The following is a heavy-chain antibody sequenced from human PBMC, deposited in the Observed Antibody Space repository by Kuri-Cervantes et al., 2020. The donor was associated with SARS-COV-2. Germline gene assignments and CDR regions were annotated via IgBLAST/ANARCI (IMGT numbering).Heavy chain of an antibody. J-gene: IGHJ4*02. Sequence: GESLKISCGASGFSSDNYAMSWVRQAPGKGLEWVSAVNGRGDFTYYADSVKGRFTISRDNSKNTLYLQMNSLRAEDTAVYYCARGPERTNIAAAGLLFDYWGQGTLVTVSS. CDR2: VNGRGDFT. D-gene: IGHD6-13*01. CDR1: GFSSDNYA. V-gene: IGHV3-23*01. CDR3: ARGPERTNIAAAGLLFDY.